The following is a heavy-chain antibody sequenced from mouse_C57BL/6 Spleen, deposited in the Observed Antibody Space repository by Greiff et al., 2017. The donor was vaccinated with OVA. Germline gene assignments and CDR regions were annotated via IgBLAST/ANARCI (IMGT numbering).Heavy chain of an antibody. V-gene: IGHV1-7*01. CDR3: ALYDYDEGRYDAMDY. D-gene: IGHD2-4*01. CDR2: INPSSGYT. J-gene: IGHJ4*01. Sequence: QVQLQQPGAELAKPGASVTLSCKASGYTFTSYWMHWVKQRPGQGLEWIGYINPSSGYTKYNQKFKDKATLTADKSSSTAYMQLSSLTYEDSSVYYCALYDYDEGRYDAMDYWGQGTSVTVSS. CDR1: GYTFTSYW.